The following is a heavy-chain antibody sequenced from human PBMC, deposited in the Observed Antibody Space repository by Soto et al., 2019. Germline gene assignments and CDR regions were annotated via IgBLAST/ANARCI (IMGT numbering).Heavy chain of an antibody. D-gene: IGHD3-10*01. CDR3: ARFRGSYGMDV. J-gene: IGHJ6*02. CDR1: GGTFSSYT. V-gene: IGHV1-69*02. Sequence: QVQLVLSGAEVKKPGSSVKVSCKGSGGTFSSYTISWVRQAPGQGLEWMGRIIPILGIANHAQKFQGRVTITADKSTSTAYMELSSLSSEDKAVYYCARFRGSYGMDVWGQGTTVTVSS. CDR2: IIPILGIA.